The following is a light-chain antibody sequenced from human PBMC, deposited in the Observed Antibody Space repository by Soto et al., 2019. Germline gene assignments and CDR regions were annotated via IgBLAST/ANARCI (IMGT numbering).Light chain of an antibody. CDR2: TAS. Sequence: DIQMTQSPSTLSASVGDTVTVTCRASQSVSGWLAWYQQKPGKAPKLLIYTASSLQSGVPSRFSGSGSGTDFTLTIRSLQPEDCATYYCQEAYSTLTFGGGTKVDIK. J-gene: IGKJ4*01. CDR3: QEAYSTLT. CDR1: QSVSGW. V-gene: IGKV1-12*01.